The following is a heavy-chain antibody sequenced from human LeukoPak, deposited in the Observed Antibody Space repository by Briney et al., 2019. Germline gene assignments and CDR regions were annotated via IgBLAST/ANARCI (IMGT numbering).Heavy chain of an antibody. CDR2: VYSDGVT. CDR3: VRDRAEGRAWVEFDP. J-gene: IGHJ5*02. V-gene: IGHV3-66*02. Sequence: PGGSLSLSCAASGFTVNSYGMSWVRQASGKGPEWVSLVYSDGVTRYADSVQGRFTISRDNSKNTVYLQMNNLRVEHTAVYHCVRDRAEGRAWVEFDPWGQGILVTVSS. CDR1: GFTVNSYG.